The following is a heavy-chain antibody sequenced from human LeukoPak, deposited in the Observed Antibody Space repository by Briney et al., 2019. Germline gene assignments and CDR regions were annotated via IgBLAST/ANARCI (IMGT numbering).Heavy chain of an antibody. D-gene: IGHD3-22*01. CDR3: ARDRHYDSSGYYDDAFDI. Sequence: PSETLSLTCTVSGGSISSSSYYWGWIRQPPGKGLEWIGSIYYSGSTYYNPSLKSRVTISVDTSKNQFSLKLSSVTAADTAVYYCARDRHYDSSGYYDDAFDIWGQGTMVTVSS. J-gene: IGHJ3*02. V-gene: IGHV4-39*07. CDR1: GGSISSSSYY. CDR2: IYYSGST.